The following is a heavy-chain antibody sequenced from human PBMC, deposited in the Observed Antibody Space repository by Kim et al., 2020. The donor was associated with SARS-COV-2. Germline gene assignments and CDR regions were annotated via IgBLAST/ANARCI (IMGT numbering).Heavy chain of an antibody. CDR1: GGSINNNNYF. D-gene: IGHD1-26*01. CDR2: IYYNGNT. V-gene: IGHV4-39*01. J-gene: IGHJ4*02. Sequence: SETLSLTCTVSGGSINNNNYFWGWIRQTRGKGLEWIGTIYYNGNTYYNPSLKSRATISVDTSNNQFFLILSSVTAADTAVYYCARSFIRGRGDYWGQGTL. CDR3: ARSFIRGRGDY.